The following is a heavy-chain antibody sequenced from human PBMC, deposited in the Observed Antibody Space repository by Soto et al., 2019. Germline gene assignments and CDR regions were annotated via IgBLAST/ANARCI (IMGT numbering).Heavy chain of an antibody. V-gene: IGHV3-64*04. Sequence: GGSLRLSCSASGFTFSSYAMHWVRQAPGKGLEYVSAISSNGGSTYYADSVKGRFTISRDNSKNTLYLQMNSLRAEDTAVYYCAKVRHSSGWYIDYWGQGTLVTVSS. CDR3: AKVRHSSGWYIDY. J-gene: IGHJ4*02. CDR2: ISSNGGST. CDR1: GFTFSSYA. D-gene: IGHD6-19*01.